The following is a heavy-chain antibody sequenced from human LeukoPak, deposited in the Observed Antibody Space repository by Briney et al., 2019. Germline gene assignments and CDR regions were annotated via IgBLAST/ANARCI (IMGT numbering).Heavy chain of an antibody. D-gene: IGHD3-10*01. CDR1: GFSLSTSGVG. V-gene: IGHV2-5*02. CDR2: IYWDDEK. CDR3: AHSYYFGSRSYYNVWFAP. Sequence: ESGPTLVNPTQTLTLTCTFSGFSLSTSGVGVGWIRQPPGKALQWLALIYWDDEKYYSPSLKSRLSISRDTSRNQVVLTMTNMDPLDTGTYFCAHSYYFGSRSYYNVWFAPWGLGTLVPVSS. J-gene: IGHJ5*02.